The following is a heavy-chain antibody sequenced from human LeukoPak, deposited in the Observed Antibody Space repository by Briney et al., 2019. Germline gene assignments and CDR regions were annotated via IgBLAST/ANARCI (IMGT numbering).Heavy chain of an antibody. J-gene: IGHJ4*02. CDR3: ARDAGY. V-gene: IGHV3-66*02. CDR2: IYSGGST. Sequence: GGCLSLSRGASGFTASSNYMSWVRPPPEKGLEWVSVIYSGGSTYYADSVKGRFTISRDNSKNTPYLQMNSLRAEDTAVYYCARDAGYWGQGTLVTVSS. CDR1: GFTASSNY.